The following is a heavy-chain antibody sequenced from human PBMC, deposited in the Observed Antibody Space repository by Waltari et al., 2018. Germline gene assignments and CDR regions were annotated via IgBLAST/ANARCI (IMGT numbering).Heavy chain of an antibody. CDR3: ARGSDHAKTGY. V-gene: IGHV4-34*01. D-gene: IGHD2-21*02. Sequence: QVQLQQWGAGLLKPSETLSLTCGFYGGSFSDYYWNWIRQPPGKGLEWIGEIHPSGIINYNPPLKSRVTMSADTSKNQFSLKLSSVTAADTAVYYCARGSDHAKTGYWGQGILVTVSS. CDR1: GGSFSDYY. CDR2: IHPSGII. J-gene: IGHJ4*02.